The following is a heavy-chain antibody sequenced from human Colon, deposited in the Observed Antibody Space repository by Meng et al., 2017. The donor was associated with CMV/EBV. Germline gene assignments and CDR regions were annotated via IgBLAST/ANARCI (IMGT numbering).Heavy chain of an antibody. CDR3: VRYANSHYGMDV. D-gene: IGHD4-23*01. Sequence: GESLKISCAASGFSFTTFWMTWVRQAPGKGLEWVANVKEDGTGQWYVDSVKGRFTVSKDNAKQSVYLQMDSLRAEDTAVYYCVRYANSHYGMDVWGQGTMVTVSS. V-gene: IGHV3-7*01. CDR2: VKEDGTGQ. CDR1: GFSFTTFW. J-gene: IGHJ6*02.